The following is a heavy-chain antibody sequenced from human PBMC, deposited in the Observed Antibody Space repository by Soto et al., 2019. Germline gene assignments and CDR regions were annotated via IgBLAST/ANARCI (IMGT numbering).Heavy chain of an antibody. CDR3: AKVGPPMASSGYYYFDY. D-gene: IGHD3-22*01. CDR2: IYHSGST. Sequence: PSETLSLTCAVSGGSISSGGYSWSWIRQPPGKGLEWIGYIYHSGSTYYNPSLKSRVTISVDRSKNQFSLKLSSVTAADTAVYYCAKVGPPMASSGYYYFDYWGQGTLVTVSS. V-gene: IGHV4-30-2*01. CDR1: GGSISSGGYS. J-gene: IGHJ4*02.